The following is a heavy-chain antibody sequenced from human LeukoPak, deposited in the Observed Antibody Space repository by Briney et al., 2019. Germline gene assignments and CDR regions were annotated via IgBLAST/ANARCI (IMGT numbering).Heavy chain of an antibody. CDR2: IYSGGST. V-gene: IGHV3-66*01. D-gene: IGHD3-10*01. CDR3: ATGGYYFDY. Sequence: GGSLRLSCAASGFTFSSYSMNWVRQAPGKGLEWVSVIYSGGSTYYADSVKGRFTISRDNSKNTLYLQMNSLRAEDTAVYYCATGGYYFDYWGQGTLVTVSS. J-gene: IGHJ4*02. CDR1: GFTFSSYS.